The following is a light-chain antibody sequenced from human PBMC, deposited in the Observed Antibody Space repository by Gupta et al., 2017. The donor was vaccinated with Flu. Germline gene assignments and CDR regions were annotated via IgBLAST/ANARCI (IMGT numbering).Light chain of an antibody. CDR2: EVT. CDR1: SSNIGGYNY. V-gene: IGLV2-8*01. CDR3: SSFGGNNPYLV. J-gene: IGLJ2*01. Sequence: QSALTQPPSASGSPGQSVTISCTGTSSNIGGYNYVSWYQQHPVKAPKLMIFEVTKRPSGVPDRFSGSKSGNTASLTVSRLQAEDEAEYYCSSFGGNNPYLVFGGGTKLTVL.